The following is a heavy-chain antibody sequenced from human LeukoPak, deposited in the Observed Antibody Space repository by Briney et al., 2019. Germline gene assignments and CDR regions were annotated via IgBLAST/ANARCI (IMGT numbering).Heavy chain of an antibody. CDR2: IRYDGSNK. CDR1: GFTFSSYG. J-gene: IGHJ6*03. V-gene: IGHV3-30*02. Sequence: GGSLRLSCAASGFTFSSYGMHWVRQAPGKGLEWVAFIRYDGSNKYYADSVKGRFTISRDNSKNTLYLQMNSLRAEDTAVYYCAKDGLVPAAMDYYYYMDVWGKGTTVTVSS. D-gene: IGHD2-2*01. CDR3: AKDGLVPAAMDYYYYMDV.